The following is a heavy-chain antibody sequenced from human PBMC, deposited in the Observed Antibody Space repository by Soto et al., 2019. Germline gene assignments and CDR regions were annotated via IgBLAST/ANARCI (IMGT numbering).Heavy chain of an antibody. CDR1: GYTFTGYY. D-gene: IGHD6-6*01. J-gene: IGHJ3*02. V-gene: IGHV1-2*04. CDR3: AVYSRSGGVDAFDI. CDR2: INPNSGGT. Sequence: ASVKVSCKASGYTFTGYYMHWVRQAPGQGLEWMGWINPNSGGTNYAQKFQGWVTMTRDTSISTAYMELSRLRSDDTAVYYCAVYSRSGGVDAFDIWGQGTMVTVSS.